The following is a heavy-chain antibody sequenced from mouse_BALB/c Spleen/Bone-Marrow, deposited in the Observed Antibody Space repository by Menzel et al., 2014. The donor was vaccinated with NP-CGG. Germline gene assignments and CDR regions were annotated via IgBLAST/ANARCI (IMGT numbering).Heavy chain of an antibody. V-gene: IGHV4-1*02. J-gene: IGHJ3*01. CDR3: ARLGYYGGFAY. D-gene: IGHD2-3*01. Sequence: EVKVVESGGGLVQPGGSLKLSCAASGFAFSGFWMGWVRQAPGQGLEWIGEINPNSRTINYTPYLKDRVIISRDNAKITLNMQMSKVTSEDTALYYCARLGYYGGFAYWGQGTLVTVSA. CDR1: GFAFSGFW. CDR2: INPNSRTI.